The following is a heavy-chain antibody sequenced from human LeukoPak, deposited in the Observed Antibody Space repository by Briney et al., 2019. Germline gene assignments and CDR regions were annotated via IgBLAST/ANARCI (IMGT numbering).Heavy chain of an antibody. D-gene: IGHD2/OR15-2a*01. CDR2: ISGRGDST. J-gene: IGHJ6*03. CDR1: GFTFSIYA. CDR3: AKGGNIRILDYYYYMDV. V-gene: IGHV3-23*01. Sequence: GGSLRLSCAGSGFTFSIYAMTWVRQAPGKGLEWVSSISGRGDSTNYADSVKGRFTISRDNSKNTLYMQMNSLKVEDTAVYYCAKGGNIRILDYYYYMDVWGKGTTVTISS.